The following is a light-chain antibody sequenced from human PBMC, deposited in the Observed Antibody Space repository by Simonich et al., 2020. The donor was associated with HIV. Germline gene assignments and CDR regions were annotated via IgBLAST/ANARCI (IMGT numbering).Light chain of an antibody. V-gene: IGKV4-1*01. CDR1: RSVLYSSNNKNY. CDR3: QQYYSTPRT. CDR2: WAS. J-gene: IGKJ1*01. Sequence: DIVMTQSPDSLAVSLGERATINCKSSRSVLYSSNNKNYLAWYQQKPGQPPNLLIYWASTRESGVPDRFSGSGSGTDFTLTISSLQAEDVAVYYCQQYYSTPRTFGQGTKVEIK.